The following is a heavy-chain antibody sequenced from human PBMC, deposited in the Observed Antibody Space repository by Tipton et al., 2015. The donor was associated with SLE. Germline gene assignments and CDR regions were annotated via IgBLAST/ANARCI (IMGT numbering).Heavy chain of an antibody. CDR1: GFTFSSYA. CDR2: ISGSGGST. CDR3: AKDVDTAMVPYYYGMDV. D-gene: IGHD5-18*01. Sequence: SLRLSCAASGFTFSSYAMSWVRQAPGKGLEWVSAISGSGGSTYYADSVKGRFTISRDNSKNTLYLQMNSLRAEDTAVYYCAKDVDTAMVPYYYGMDVWGQGTTVTVSS. V-gene: IGHV3-23*01. J-gene: IGHJ6*02.